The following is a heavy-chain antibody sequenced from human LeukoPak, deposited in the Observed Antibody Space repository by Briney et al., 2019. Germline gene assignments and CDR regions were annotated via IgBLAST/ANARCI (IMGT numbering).Heavy chain of an antibody. J-gene: IGHJ4*02. CDR2: ISYGGSNK. Sequence: GRSLRLSCAASGFTFSSYGMHWVRQAPGKGLEWVAVISYGGSNKFYADSVKGRFTISRDNSKNTLYLQMNSLRAEDTAVYHCAKDVGMIGYCSGGSCYAIDYWGQGTLVTVSS. CDR3: AKDVGMIGYCSGGSCYAIDY. D-gene: IGHD2-15*01. V-gene: IGHV3-30*18. CDR1: GFTFSSYG.